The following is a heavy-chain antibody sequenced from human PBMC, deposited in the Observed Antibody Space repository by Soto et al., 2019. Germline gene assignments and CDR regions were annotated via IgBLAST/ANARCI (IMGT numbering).Heavy chain of an antibody. D-gene: IGHD6-19*01. CDR1: GGTFSSYA. V-gene: IGHV1-69*13. CDR3: ARAPEGAVAEYYYGMDV. CDR2: IIPIFGTA. Sequence: ASVKVSCKASGGTFSSYAISWVRQAPGQGLEWMGGIIPIFGTANYAQKFQGRVTITADESTSTAYMELSSLRSEDTAVYYCARAPEGAVAEYYYGMDVWGQGTTVTVSS. J-gene: IGHJ6*02.